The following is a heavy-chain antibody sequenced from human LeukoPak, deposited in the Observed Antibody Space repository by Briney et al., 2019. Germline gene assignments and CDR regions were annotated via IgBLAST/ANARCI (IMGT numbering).Heavy chain of an antibody. V-gene: IGHV4-59*01. D-gene: IGHD6-13*01. J-gene: IGHJ6*03. CDR2: IYYSGST. CDR3: ARNPYSRAYYYMDV. CDR1: NGSFNGYY. Sequence: SETLSLTCGVYNGSFNGYYWSWIRQPPGKGLEWIGYIYYSGSTNYNPSLKSRVTISVDTSKNQFSLKLSSVTAADTAVYYCARNPYSRAYYYMDVWGKGTTVTVSS.